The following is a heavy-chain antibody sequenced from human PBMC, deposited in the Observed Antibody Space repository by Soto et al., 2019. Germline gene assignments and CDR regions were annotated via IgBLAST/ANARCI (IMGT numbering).Heavy chain of an antibody. V-gene: IGHV1-18*01. CDR1: GYTFTSYG. Sequence: GASVKVSCKASGYTFTSYGISWLRQSPGQGLEWMGWISAYNGNTNYAQKLQGRVTMTTDTSTSTAYMELRSLRSDDTAVYYCATSGIAAAGTRDAFDIWGQGTMVTVSS. CDR2: ISAYNGNT. J-gene: IGHJ3*02. D-gene: IGHD6-13*01. CDR3: ATSGIAAAGTRDAFDI.